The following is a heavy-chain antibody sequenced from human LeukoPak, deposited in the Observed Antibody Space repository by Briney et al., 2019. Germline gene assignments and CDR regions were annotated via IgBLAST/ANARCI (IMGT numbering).Heavy chain of an antibody. CDR2: ISSSSSYI. V-gene: IGHV3-21*01. Sequence: GGSLRLSCAASGFTFSSYSMNWVRQAPGKGLEWVSSISSSSSYIYYADSVKGRFTISRDNAKNSLYLQMNSLRAEDTAVYYCARFGPTMTVVCDYWGQGTLVTVSS. D-gene: IGHD2-15*01. J-gene: IGHJ4*02. CDR1: GFTFSSYS. CDR3: ARFGPTMTVVCDY.